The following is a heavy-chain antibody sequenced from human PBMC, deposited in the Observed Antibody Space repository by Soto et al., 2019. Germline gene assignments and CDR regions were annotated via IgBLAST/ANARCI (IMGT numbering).Heavy chain of an antibody. D-gene: IGHD3-3*01. V-gene: IGHV3-15*01. J-gene: IGHJ4*02. CDR2: IKRIIDGGTA. CDR1: VFSFTNAW. Sequence: WGSLVLSCASSVFSFTNAWMNWVRQAPGRGLEWVGRIKRIIDGGTADYAAPVKGRFTISRDDSKNTLYLQLNSLKTEDTAVYYCRTGSIFGVTTHTEDYWGQGTLVTVSS. CDR3: RTGSIFGVTTHTEDY.